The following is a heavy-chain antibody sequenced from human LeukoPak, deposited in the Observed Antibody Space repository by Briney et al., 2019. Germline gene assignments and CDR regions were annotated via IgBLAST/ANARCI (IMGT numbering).Heavy chain of an antibody. J-gene: IGHJ3*02. D-gene: IGHD6-13*01. Sequence: GGSLRLSCAASGFTFSNHAMHWVRQAPGKGLEWVAIIWYDGSDKYYADSVKGRFTISRDNSKNTLYLLMNSLRTADTAAYYCARAAAGGSNSSDIWGKGTMVTVST. V-gene: IGHV3-33*01. CDR3: ARAAAGGSNSSDI. CDR1: GFTFSNHA. CDR2: IWYDGSDK.